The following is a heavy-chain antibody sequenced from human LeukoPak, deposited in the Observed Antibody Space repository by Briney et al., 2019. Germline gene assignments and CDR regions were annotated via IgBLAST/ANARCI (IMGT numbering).Heavy chain of an antibody. CDR2: ISSSGSTI. J-gene: IGHJ4*02. V-gene: IGHV3-11*01. CDR1: GFTFSDFY. D-gene: IGHD2-8*01. CDR3: AREGVHPHSFDY. Sequence: GGSLRLSCAASGFTFSDFYMIWIRQAPGEGLEWVSYISSSGSTIYYADSVKGRFTISRDNAKNSLYQQMNSLRAEDTAVYYCAREGVHPHSFDYWGQGTLVTVSS.